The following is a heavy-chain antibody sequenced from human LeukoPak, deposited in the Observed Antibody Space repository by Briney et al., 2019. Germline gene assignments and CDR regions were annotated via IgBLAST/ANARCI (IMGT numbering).Heavy chain of an antibody. Sequence: GGSLRLSCAASGFTFSGYAMHWVRQAPGKGLEWVAVISYDGSNKYYADSVKGRFTISRDNSKNTLYLQMNSLRAEDTAVYYCARDKDYGDYREWYNWFDSWGQGTLVTVSS. J-gene: IGHJ5*01. CDR3: ARDKDYGDYREWYNWFDS. D-gene: IGHD4-17*01. CDR1: GFTFSGYA. CDR2: ISYDGSNK. V-gene: IGHV3-30-3*01.